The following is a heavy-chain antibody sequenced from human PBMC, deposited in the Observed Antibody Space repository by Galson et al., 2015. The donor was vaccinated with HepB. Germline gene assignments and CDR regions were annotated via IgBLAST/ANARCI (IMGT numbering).Heavy chain of an antibody. J-gene: IGHJ5*01. CDR3: AWGRGGVVSSNNWFDS. CDR2: IYYSGST. CDR1: GGSISNYY. V-gene: IGHV4-59*01. Sequence: LTCTVSGGSISNYYWSWIRQPPGKGLEWIGYIYYSGSTNYNPSLNSRVTISVDTSKNQFSLTLNSVPAAYTAMYYCAWGRGGVVSSNNWFDSWGQGTLVIVSS. D-gene: IGHD2-8*02.